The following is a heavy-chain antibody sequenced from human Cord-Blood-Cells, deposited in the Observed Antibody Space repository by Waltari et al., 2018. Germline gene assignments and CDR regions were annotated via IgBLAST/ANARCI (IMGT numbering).Heavy chain of an antibody. CDR2: IYHSGST. CDR1: GGSISSGGYS. J-gene: IGHJ4*02. D-gene: IGHD1-26*01. V-gene: IGHV4-30-2*01. CDR3: ARGDTGSYVGSFDY. Sequence: QLQLQESGSGLVKPSQTLSLTCAVSGGSISSGGYSRSCIRPPPGKGLEWIGYIYHSGSTYYNPSLKSRVTISVDRSKNQFSLKLSSVTAADTAVYYCARGDTGSYVGSFDYWGQGTLVTVSS.